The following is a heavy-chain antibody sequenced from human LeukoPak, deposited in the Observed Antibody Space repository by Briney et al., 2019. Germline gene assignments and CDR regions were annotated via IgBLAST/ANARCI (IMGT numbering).Heavy chain of an antibody. D-gene: IGHD6-13*01. CDR3: AVGSSGYWSRFGDAFDI. V-gene: IGHV5-51*01. J-gene: IGHJ3*02. CDR1: GYSFTSYW. CDR2: IYSGDSDT. Sequence: GEYLKISCKGSGYSFTSYWIGWVRQMPGEGLEWKGIIYSGDSDTRCRPYLQPQVPISADNSIRTAHQQWSTLNASYTRLAHCAVGSSGYWSRFGDAFDIWGQGTMVTVSS.